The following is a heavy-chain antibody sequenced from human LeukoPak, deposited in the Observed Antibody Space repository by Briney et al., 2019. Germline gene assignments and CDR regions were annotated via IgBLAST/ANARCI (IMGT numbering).Heavy chain of an antibody. Sequence: GGSLRLSCAASGLTFSNYRMNWVRQAPGKGLEWLSYISSSTRTIYYADSVKGRFTISRDNSRNTLYLQMHSLWTEDTAIYYCVKDHGGHGPDSWGQGTLVTVSS. CDR2: ISSSTRTI. CDR1: GLTFSNYR. CDR3: VKDHGGHGPDS. D-gene: IGHD5-12*01. J-gene: IGHJ5*02. V-gene: IGHV3-48*01.